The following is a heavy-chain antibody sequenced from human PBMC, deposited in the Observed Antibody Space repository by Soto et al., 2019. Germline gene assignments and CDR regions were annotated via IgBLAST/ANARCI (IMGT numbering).Heavy chain of an antibody. Sequence: EVQVLESGGGLVQPGGSLRLSCEGSGFTVSSHAMTSIRQAPGNRPEWVSTITADGGTYYADSVKGRFAMSRDTSESTLYLQMNSLGAEDTAAYYCAPHVSCSGGSCQYDAFAIRGQGTMVTVSS. CDR1: GFTVSSHA. V-gene: IGHV3-23*01. D-gene: IGHD2-15*01. CDR2: ITADGGT. J-gene: IGHJ3*02. CDR3: APHVSCSGGSCQYDAFAI.